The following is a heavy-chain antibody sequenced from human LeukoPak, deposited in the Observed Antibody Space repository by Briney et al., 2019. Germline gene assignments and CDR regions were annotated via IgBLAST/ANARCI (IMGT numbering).Heavy chain of an antibody. CDR2: IYHSGST. Sequence: SETLSLTCTVSGGSINNYCWSWIRQPPGEGLEWIGYIYHSGSTYYNPSLKSRVTISVDRSKNQFSLKLSSVTAADTAVYYCARAFDFWSGNWFDPWGQGTLVTVSS. CDR1: GGSINNYC. CDR3: ARAFDFWSGNWFDP. D-gene: IGHD3-3*01. V-gene: IGHV4-30-2*01. J-gene: IGHJ5*02.